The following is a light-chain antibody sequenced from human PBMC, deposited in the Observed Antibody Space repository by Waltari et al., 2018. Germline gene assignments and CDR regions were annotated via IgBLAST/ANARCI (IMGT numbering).Light chain of an antibody. CDR2: VNSDGSH. V-gene: IGLV4-69*01. Sequence: QLVLTQSPSASASLGASVKLTCTLSSGHSSTIIAWLQQQPGKGPRYLMQVNSDGSHRKGDEIPDRFSGSSGGAERYLTISSLQSEDEADYYCETGGHGTWVFGGGTKLTVL. J-gene: IGLJ3*02. CDR3: ETGGHGTWV. CDR1: SGHSSTI.